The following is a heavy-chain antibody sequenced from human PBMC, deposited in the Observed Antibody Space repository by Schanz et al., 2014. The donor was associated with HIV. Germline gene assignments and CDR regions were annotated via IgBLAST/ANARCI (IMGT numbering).Heavy chain of an antibody. V-gene: IGHV1-2*02. CDR1: GYTFTDYF. CDR3: TRSRYELHWLDV. CDR2: VKPNSGET. Sequence: QVQLVQSGAEVKKPGASVKVSCKASGYTFTDYFVHWVRQAPGQGLEWMAWVKPNSGETKFARKLQGRVTVTRDTSINTAYMEFSGVKSDDTAVYYCTRSRYELHWLDVGGRGTLVTVSS. D-gene: IGHD5-12*01. J-gene: IGHJ5*02.